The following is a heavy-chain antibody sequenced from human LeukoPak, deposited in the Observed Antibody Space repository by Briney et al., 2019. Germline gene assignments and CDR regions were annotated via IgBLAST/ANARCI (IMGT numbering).Heavy chain of an antibody. V-gene: IGHV4-34*01. CDR1: GGSFSGYY. J-gene: IGHJ5*02. Sequence: PSETLSLTCAVYGGSFSGYYWSWIRQPPGKGLEWIGEINHSGSTNYNPSLKSRVTISVDTSKNQFSLKLSSVTAADTAVYYCGRPRSSSWYRWFDPWGQGTLVTVSS. D-gene: IGHD6-13*01. CDR2: INHSGST. CDR3: GRPRSSSWYRWFDP.